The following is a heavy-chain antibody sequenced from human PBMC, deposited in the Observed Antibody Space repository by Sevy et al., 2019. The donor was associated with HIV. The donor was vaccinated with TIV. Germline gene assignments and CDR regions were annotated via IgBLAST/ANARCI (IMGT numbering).Heavy chain of an antibody. J-gene: IGHJ4*02. Sequence: GGCLRLSCAASGFTFRSYWMHWVRQVPGKGLVWVSHINSDGSSITQADSVKGRFTISRDNAKNTLYLQMNSLRAEDTAVYYCVREGWGGSLDYWGQGTVVTVSS. CDR2: INSDGSSI. CDR3: VREGWGGSLDY. D-gene: IGHD3-10*01. V-gene: IGHV3-74*01. CDR1: GFTFRSYW.